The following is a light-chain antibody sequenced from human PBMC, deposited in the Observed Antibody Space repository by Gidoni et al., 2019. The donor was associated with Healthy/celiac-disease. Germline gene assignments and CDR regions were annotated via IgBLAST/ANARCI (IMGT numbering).Light chain of an antibody. V-gene: IGKV3-20*01. J-gene: IGKJ3*01. CDR1: QSVSSSY. CDR3: QQYGSAPT. Sequence: QPPGTLSLSPGERATLSCRASQSVSSSYLAWYQQKPGQAPRLLIYGASSRATGIPDRFSGSGSGTDFTLTISRLEPEDFAVYYCQQYGSAPTFGPGTKVDIK. CDR2: GAS.